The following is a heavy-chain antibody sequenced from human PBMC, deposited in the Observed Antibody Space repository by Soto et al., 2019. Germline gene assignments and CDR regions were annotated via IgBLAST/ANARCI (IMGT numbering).Heavy chain of an antibody. CDR3: AKKFFHETTHYFDY. CDR1: GFTFRTYG. J-gene: IGHJ4*02. D-gene: IGHD3-3*01. V-gene: IGHV3-30*18. CDR2: ISDDGNDE. Sequence: PGGSLRLSCEASGFTFRTYGMHWVRQAPGKGLEWVAYISDDGNDEYYADSVKGRFTISRDSSRNTLYLQMNSLRAEDTAVYYCAKKFFHETTHYFDYWGRGNLVTVSS.